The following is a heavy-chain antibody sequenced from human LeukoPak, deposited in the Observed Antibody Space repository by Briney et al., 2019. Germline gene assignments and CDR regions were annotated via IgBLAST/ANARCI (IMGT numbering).Heavy chain of an antibody. Sequence: ASVKASCKASGYTFTSYYMHWVRQAPGHGLEWMGIINPSGGSTSYAQKLQGRVTMTTDTSTSTAYMELRSLRSDDTAVYYCARDLSYSSSWPYWGQGTLVTVSS. V-gene: IGHV1-46*01. CDR1: GYTFTSYY. J-gene: IGHJ4*02. CDR3: ARDLSYSSSWPY. CDR2: INPSGGST. D-gene: IGHD6-13*01.